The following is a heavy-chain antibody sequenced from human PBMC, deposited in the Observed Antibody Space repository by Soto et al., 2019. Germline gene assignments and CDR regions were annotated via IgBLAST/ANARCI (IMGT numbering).Heavy chain of an antibody. CDR3: ARVGHSSSPTNWFDP. V-gene: IGHV1-2*02. CDR2: INPNSGGT. CDR1: GYTFTGYY. D-gene: IGHD6-6*01. Sequence: ASVKVSCKASGYTFTGYYMHWVRQAPGQGLEWMGWINPNSGGTNYAQKFQGRVTMTRDTSISTAYMELSRLRSDDTAVYYCARVGHSSSPTNWFDPWGQGTMVTVYS. J-gene: IGHJ5*02.